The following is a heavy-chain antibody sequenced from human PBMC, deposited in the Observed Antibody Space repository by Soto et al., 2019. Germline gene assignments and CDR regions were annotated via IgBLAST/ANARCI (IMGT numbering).Heavy chain of an antibody. D-gene: IGHD3-22*01. V-gene: IGHV1-46*01. J-gene: IGHJ3*02. CDR1: GYTFTGYY. Sequence: GASVKVSCKASGYTFTGYYMDWVRQAPGQGLEWMGIINPSGGSTSYAQKFQGRVTMTRDTSTSTVYMELSSLRSEDTAVYYCARDPWGYYDSSGYGVGAFDIWGQGTMVTV. CDR2: INPSGGST. CDR3: ARDPWGYYDSSGYGVGAFDI.